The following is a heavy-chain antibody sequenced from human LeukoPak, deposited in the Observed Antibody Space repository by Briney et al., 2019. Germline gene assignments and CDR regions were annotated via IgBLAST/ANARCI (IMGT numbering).Heavy chain of an antibody. J-gene: IGHJ4*02. CDR1: GFTFSSYA. CDR2: ISWNSGSI. D-gene: IGHD6-19*01. CDR3: AKDRSINIAVAGPFDY. Sequence: PGGSLRLSCAASGFTFSSYAMSWVRQAPGKGLEWVSGISWNSGSIGYADSVKGRFTISRDNAKNSLYLQMNSLRAEDTALYYCAKDRSINIAVAGPFDYWGQGTLVTVSS. V-gene: IGHV3-9*01.